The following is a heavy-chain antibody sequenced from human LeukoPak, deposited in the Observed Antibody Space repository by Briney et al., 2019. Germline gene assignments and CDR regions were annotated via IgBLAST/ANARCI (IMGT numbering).Heavy chain of an antibody. D-gene: IGHD1-26*01. CDR3: ASLGSGSYLYYYYYYMDV. V-gene: IGHV3-74*01. CDR2: INSDGSST. Sequence: GGSLRLSCAASGFTFSSYWMHWVRHAPGKGLVWVSHINSDGSSTSYADSVKGRFTISRDNAKNTLYLQMNSLRAEDKAVYYCASLGSGSYLYYYYYYMDVWGKGPTVNVSS. CDR1: GFTFSSYW. J-gene: IGHJ6*03.